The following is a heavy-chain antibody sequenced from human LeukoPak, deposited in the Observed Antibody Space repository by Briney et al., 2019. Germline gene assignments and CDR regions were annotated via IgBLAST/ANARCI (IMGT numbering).Heavy chain of an antibody. CDR3: ARPVAGTVVGY. CDR1: GFTVSSNY. D-gene: IGHD6-19*01. J-gene: IGHJ4*02. V-gene: IGHV3-53*01. Sequence: GGSLRLSCAASGFTVSSNYMSWVRQTPGKGLEWVSIIYSDGSTYYADSVKGRFTISRDNSKNTMYLQMNSLRAEDTAVYYCARPVAGTVVGYWGQGTLVTVSS. CDR2: IYSDGST.